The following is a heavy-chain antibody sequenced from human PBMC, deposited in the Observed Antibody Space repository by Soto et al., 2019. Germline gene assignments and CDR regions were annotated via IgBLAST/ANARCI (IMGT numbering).Heavy chain of an antibody. D-gene: IGHD5-18*01. CDR2: ISAYNGNT. V-gene: IGHV1-18*01. Sequence: ASVKVSCKASGYTFTSYGISLVRQAPGQGLEWMGWISAYNGNTNYAQKLQGRVTMTTDTSTSTAYMELRSLRSDDTAVYYCASSLGIQSNSNYFDYWGQGTLVTVSS. CDR3: ASSLGIQSNSNYFDY. CDR1: GYTFTSYG. J-gene: IGHJ4*02.